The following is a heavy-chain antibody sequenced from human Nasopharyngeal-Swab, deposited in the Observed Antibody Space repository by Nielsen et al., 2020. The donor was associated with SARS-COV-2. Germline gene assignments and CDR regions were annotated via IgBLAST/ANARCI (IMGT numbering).Heavy chain of an antibody. V-gene: IGHV3-30-3*01. CDR3: ARARGSSGYYYDYYYYMDV. D-gene: IGHD3-22*01. J-gene: IGHJ6*03. Sequence: GGSLKISCAASGFTFSSYAMHWVRQAPGKGLEWVAVISYDGSNKYYADSVKGRFTISRDNSKNTLYLQMDSLRAEDTAVYYCARARGSSGYYYDYYYYMDVWGKGTTVTVSS. CDR1: GFTFSSYA. CDR2: ISYDGSNK.